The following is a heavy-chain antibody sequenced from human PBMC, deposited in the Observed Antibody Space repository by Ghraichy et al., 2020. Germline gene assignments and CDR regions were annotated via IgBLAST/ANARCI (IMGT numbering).Heavy chain of an antibody. V-gene: IGHV5-51*01. CDR1: GYSFTSYW. CDR2: IYPGDSDT. J-gene: IGHJ6*02. Sequence: GESLNISCKGSGYSFTSYWIGWVRQMPGKGLEWMGIIYPGDSDTRYSPSFQGQVTISADKSISTAYLQWSSLKASDTAMYYCARLGHGDYPSAPYGMDVWGQGTTVTVSS. D-gene: IGHD4-17*01. CDR3: ARLGHGDYPSAPYGMDV.